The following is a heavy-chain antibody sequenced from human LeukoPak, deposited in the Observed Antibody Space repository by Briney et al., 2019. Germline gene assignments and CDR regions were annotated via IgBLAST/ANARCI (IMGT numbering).Heavy chain of an antibody. V-gene: IGHV3-64*01. D-gene: IGHD4-23*01. Sequence: GGSLRLSCAVSGFTLSSFSMHWVRQAPGKGLEYVSAISYNGGDTYYANSVKGRFTISRDNSKNTLYLQMNSLRAEDTAVYYCARRAGGYSHPYDYWGQGILVTVSS. CDR2: ISYNGGDT. CDR3: ARRAGGYSHPYDY. CDR1: GFTLSSFS. J-gene: IGHJ4*02.